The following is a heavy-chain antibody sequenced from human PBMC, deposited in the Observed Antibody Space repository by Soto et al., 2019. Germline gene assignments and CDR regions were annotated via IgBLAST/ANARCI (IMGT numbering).Heavy chain of an antibody. CDR3: ARVGTVEDIVVVPAAIFGMDV. D-gene: IGHD2-2*01. CDR2: IIPIFGTA. V-gene: IGHV1-69*13. CDR1: GGTFSSYA. Sequence: SVKVSCKASGGTFSSYAISWVRQAPGQGLEWMGGIIPIFGTANYAQKFQGRVTITADESTSTAYTELSSLRSEDTAVYYCARVGTVEDIVVVPAAIFGMDVWGQGTTVTVSS. J-gene: IGHJ6*02.